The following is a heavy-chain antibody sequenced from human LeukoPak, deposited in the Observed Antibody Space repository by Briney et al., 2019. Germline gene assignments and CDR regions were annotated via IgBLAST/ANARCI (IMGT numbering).Heavy chain of an antibody. CDR1: GYTFTGYY. D-gene: IGHD3-3*01. V-gene: IGHV1-2*02. J-gene: IGHJ4*02. CDR3: ARGVRIFGVVTWDY. CDR2: INPNSGGT. Sequence: GASVKVSCKASGYTFTGYYMHWVRQAPGQGLGWMGWINPNSGGTNYAQKFQGRVTMTRDTSISTAYMELSRLRSDDTAVYYCARGVRIFGVVTWDYWGQGTLVTVSS.